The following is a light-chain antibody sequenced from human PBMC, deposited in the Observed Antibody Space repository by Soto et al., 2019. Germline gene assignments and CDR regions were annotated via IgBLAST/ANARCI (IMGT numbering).Light chain of an antibody. CDR2: DVN. V-gene: IGLV2-14*03. CDR3: SSYTSSSTEV. Sequence: QSALTQPASVSGSPGQSSTISCTGTSSDVGGYNYVSWYQHHPGKAPKLLIYDVNSRPSGVSDRFSGSKSGNTASLTISGIQAEDEADYYCSSYTSSSTEVCGTGTKLTVL. CDR1: SSDVGGYNY. J-gene: IGLJ1*01.